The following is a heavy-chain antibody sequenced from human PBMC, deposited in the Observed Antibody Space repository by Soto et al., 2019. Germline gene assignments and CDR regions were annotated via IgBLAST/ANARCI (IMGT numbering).Heavy chain of an antibody. CDR2: IYYSGST. D-gene: IGHD2-15*01. V-gene: IGHV4-30-4*01. CDR3: ARRPQDCSGGRCYLYFHH. J-gene: IGHJ1*01. CDR1: GGSISSGDYY. Sequence: QVQLQESGPGLVKPSQTLSLTCTVSGGSISSGDYYWSWIRQPPGKGLEWIGYIYYSGSTYYNPSLTTRVTISVDTSKNQFSLQLSSVTAADPAVYYCARRPQDCSGGRCYLYFHHGGQGTLVTVSS.